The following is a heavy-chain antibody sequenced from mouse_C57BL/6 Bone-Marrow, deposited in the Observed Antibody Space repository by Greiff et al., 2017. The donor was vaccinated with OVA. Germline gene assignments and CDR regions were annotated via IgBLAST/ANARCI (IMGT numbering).Heavy chain of an antibody. V-gene: IGHV5-9-1*02. CDR1: GFTFSSYA. J-gene: IGHJ1*03. Sequence: EVKLVESGEGLVKPGGSLKLSCAASGFTFSSYAMSWVRQTPEKRLEWVAYISSGGDYIYYADTVKGRFTISRDNARNTLYLQMSSLKSEDTAMYYCTRDPRYYGSSYWYFDVWGTGTTVTVSS. D-gene: IGHD1-1*01. CDR3: TRDPRYYGSSYWYFDV. CDR2: ISSGGDYI.